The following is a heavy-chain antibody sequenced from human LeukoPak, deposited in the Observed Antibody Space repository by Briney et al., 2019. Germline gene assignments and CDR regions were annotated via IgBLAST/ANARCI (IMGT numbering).Heavy chain of an antibody. V-gene: IGHV1-69*05. CDR2: IIPIFGTA. D-gene: IGHD3-3*01. Sequence: SVKVSCKASGGTFSSYAISWVRQAPGQGLEWMGRIIPIFGTANYAQKFQGRVTITTDDSTSTAYMELSSLRSEDTAVYYCARDSEIFGVVTPTFDYWGQGTLVTVSS. CDR1: GGTFSSYA. CDR3: ARDSEIFGVVTPTFDY. J-gene: IGHJ4*02.